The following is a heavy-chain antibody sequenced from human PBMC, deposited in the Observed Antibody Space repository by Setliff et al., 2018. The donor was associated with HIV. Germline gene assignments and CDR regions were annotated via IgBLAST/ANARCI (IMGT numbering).Heavy chain of an antibody. V-gene: IGHV4-39*07. D-gene: IGHD6-19*01. Sequence: PSETLSLTCTVSGGSISSGHYYWSWIRQPPGKGLEWIGEINHSGSTNYNPSLKSRVTISVDTSKNQFSLKLSSVTAAYTAVYYCARESADSSGYYRGYCDYWGKGTLVTVSS. CDR3: ARESADSSGYYRGYCDY. J-gene: IGHJ4*02. CDR2: INHSGST. CDR1: GGSISSGHYY.